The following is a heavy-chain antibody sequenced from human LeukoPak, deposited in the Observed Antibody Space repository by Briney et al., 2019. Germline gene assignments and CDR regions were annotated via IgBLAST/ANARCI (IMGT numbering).Heavy chain of an antibody. CDR2: ISYDGSNK. CDR1: GFIFTSYA. J-gene: IGHJ4*02. CDR3: AKRGSKWDLDN. Sequence: GGSLRLSCAASGFIFTSYAMHWARQAPGKWLGWVAVISYDGSNKYYADSVEGRFTISKETSKNILYLQMNSLRVEDTAIYYCAKRGSKWDLDNWGQGTLVTVSS. D-gene: IGHD1-26*01. V-gene: IGHV3-33*05.